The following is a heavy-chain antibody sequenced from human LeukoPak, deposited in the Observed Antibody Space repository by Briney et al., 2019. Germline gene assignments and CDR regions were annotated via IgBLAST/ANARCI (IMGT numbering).Heavy chain of an antibody. Sequence: PSETLSLTCAVYGGSFSGYFWSWIRQPPGKGLEWIGEINHSGSTNYNPSLNSRVTISVDTSKNQFSLKLSSVTAADTAVYSCARGLTTVTTFNWFDPWGQGTLVAVSS. D-gene: IGHD4-17*01. CDR2: INHSGST. V-gene: IGHV4-34*01. CDR3: ARGLTTVTTFNWFDP. CDR1: GGSFSGYF. J-gene: IGHJ5*02.